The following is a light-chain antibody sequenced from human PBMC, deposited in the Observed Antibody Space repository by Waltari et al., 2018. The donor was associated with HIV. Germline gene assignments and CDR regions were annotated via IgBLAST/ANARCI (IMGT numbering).Light chain of an antibody. CDR3: QQRSNWPGT. V-gene: IGKV3-11*01. CDR1: QNIRNY. Sequence: EIVLTQSPVTLSLSPGDRANLSCSASQNIRNYLGWYQQKSGQAPTLLIYDASTRAAVIPARFTGSGSGTDFTLTIGSLEPEDFAIYYCQQRSNWPGTFGPGTRVDVK. J-gene: IGKJ1*01. CDR2: DAS.